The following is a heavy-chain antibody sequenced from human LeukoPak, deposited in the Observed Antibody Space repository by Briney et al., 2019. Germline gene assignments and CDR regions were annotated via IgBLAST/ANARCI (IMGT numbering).Heavy chain of an antibody. CDR2: ISSSTSYI. CDR3: ARAGGSAVSHSDY. Sequence: GGSLRLSCAASGFTFSSYSMNWIRQAPGKGLEWVSSISSSTSYIYYADSVKGRFTISKDNAKNSLYLQMNSLRAEDTAVYYCARAGGSAVSHSDYWGQGTLVTVSS. D-gene: IGHD3-10*01. CDR1: GFTFSSYS. V-gene: IGHV3-21*01. J-gene: IGHJ4*02.